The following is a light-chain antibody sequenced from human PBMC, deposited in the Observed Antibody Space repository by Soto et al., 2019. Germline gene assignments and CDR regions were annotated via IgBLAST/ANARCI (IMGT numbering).Light chain of an antibody. CDR2: AAS. J-gene: IGKJ1*01. V-gene: IGKV1-39*01. CDR1: QSISSY. CDR3: QQSYSTPPWT. Sequence: DIQMTQSPSSLSASVGDRVTITCRASQSISSYLNWYQQKPGKASKLLIYAASSLQSGVPSRFSGSGSGTDFPLTISSLQPEDFATYYCQQSYSTPPWTFGQGTKVEIK.